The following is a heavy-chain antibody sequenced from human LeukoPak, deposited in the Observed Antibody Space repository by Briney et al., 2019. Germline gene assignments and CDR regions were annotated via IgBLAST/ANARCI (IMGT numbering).Heavy chain of an antibody. CDR3: ARKYSSGWYGPFDY. CDR2: IYYSGST. J-gene: IGHJ4*01. V-gene: IGHV4-30-4*08. Sequence: PSETLSLTCTVSGGSISSGDYYWSWIRQPPGKGLEWIGYIYYSGSTYYNPSLKSRVTISVDTSKNQSSLKLSSVTAADTAVYYCARKYSSGWYGPFDYWGQEPWSPSPQ. CDR1: GGSISSGDYY. D-gene: IGHD6-19*01.